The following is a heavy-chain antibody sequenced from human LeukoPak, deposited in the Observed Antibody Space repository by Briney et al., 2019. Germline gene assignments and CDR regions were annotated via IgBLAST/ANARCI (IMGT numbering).Heavy chain of an antibody. V-gene: IGHV4-30-2*01. J-gene: IGHJ3*02. CDR2: IYHSGSN. CDR3: ASGNTGYDRDSFDI. CDR1: GGSISMGGYS. Sequence: SETLSLTCAVSGGSISMGGYSWSWVRQPPGGGLELDVYIYHSGSNYYNPSLQSRVTISLDRSKNQFSLKLSSMTAADTAVYYCASGNTGYDRDSFDIWGQGTMVTVSS. D-gene: IGHD5-12*01.